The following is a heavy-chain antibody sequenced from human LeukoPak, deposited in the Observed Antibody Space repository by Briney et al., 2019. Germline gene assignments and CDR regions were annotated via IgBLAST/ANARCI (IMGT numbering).Heavy chain of an antibody. V-gene: IGHV4-61*02. J-gene: IGHJ4*02. CDR3: ARDRGWLPFDY. CDR1: GGSISSGSYY. D-gene: IGHD5-12*01. Sequence: PSETLSLTCTVSGGSISSGSYYWSWIRQPAGKGLEWIGRIYTSGSTNYNPSLKSRVTISVDTSKNQFSLKLSSVTAADTAVYYCARDRGWLPFDYWGQGTLVTVSS. CDR2: IYTSGST.